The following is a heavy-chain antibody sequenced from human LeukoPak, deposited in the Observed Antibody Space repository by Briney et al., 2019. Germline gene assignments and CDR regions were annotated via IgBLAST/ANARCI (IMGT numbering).Heavy chain of an antibody. CDR2: IYYSGST. J-gene: IGHJ4*02. CDR1: GGSISSGGYY. V-gene: IGHV4-31*03. Sequence: SQTLSLTCTVSGGSISSGGYYWSWIRQHPGKGLEWIGYIYYSGSTYYNPSLKSRVTISVDTSKNQFSLKLSSVTAADTAVYYCGRSSDSSGYYGGGIIDYWGQGTLVTVSS. CDR3: GRSSDSSGYYGGGIIDY. D-gene: IGHD6-19*01.